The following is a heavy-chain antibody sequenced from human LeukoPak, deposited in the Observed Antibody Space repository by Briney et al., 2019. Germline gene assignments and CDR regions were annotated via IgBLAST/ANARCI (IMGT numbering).Heavy chain of an antibody. Sequence: SETLSLTCAVSGGSISSSSYYWGWIRQPPGKGLEWIGSIYYSGSTYYNPSLKSRVTISVDTSKNQFSLKLSSVTAADTAVYYCARLKSVLLWFGELLSYYFDYWGQGTLVTVSS. J-gene: IGHJ4*02. D-gene: IGHD3-10*01. CDR1: GGSISSSSYY. CDR3: ARLKSVLLWFGELLSYYFDY. V-gene: IGHV4-39*01. CDR2: IYYSGST.